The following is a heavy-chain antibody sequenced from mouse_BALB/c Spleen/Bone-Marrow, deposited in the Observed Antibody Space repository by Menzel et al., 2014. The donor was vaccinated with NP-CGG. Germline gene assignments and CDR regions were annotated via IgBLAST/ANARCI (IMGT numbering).Heavy chain of an antibody. J-gene: IGHJ2*01. CDR1: GFTFXSFG. D-gene: IGHD4-1*01. V-gene: IGHV5-17*02. CDR3: TRGGNWEDFDY. CDR2: ISSDSGAI. Sequence: EVMLVESGGGLVQPGGSRKLSCAASGFTFXSFGMHWVRQAPEKGPEWIAYISSDSGAIFYADTVKGRFTISRDNPKNTLFLQMTSLRSEDTAIYFCTRGGNWEDFDYWGQGTTLTVSS.